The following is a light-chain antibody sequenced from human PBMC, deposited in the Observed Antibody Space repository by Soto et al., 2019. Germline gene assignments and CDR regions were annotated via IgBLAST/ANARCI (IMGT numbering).Light chain of an antibody. CDR1: EDISSY. Sequence: DIQLTQSPSFLSASVGDRVTITCRASEDISSYLTWYHQKPGKIPKLLISAASTLQSGVPSRFSGSESGTEFPLTISSLQPEDFATYYCQQFNSYPITFGQGTRLEI. J-gene: IGKJ5*01. CDR3: QQFNSYPIT. CDR2: AAS. V-gene: IGKV1-9*01.